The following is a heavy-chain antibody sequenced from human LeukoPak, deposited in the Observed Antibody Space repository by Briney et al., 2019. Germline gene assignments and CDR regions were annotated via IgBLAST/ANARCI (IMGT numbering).Heavy chain of an antibody. V-gene: IGHV3-7*03. CDR3: ARNNGMDV. CDR1: GFALSSHW. J-gene: IGHJ6*02. Sequence: GGSLRLSCAASGFALSSHWMTWVRQVPGRGPEWVANVNRDGSETYYLDSVKSRFIISKDNAKNSLYLQMNSLRAEDTALYHCARNNGMDVWGQGTTVIVSS. CDR2: VNRDGSET.